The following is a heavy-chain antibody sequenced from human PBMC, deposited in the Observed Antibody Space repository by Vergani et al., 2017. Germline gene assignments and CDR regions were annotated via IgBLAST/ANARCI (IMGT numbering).Heavy chain of an antibody. CDR2: ISSSSSYI. J-gene: IGHJ6*03. Sequence: EVQLVESGGGLVQPGGSLTLSCAASGFTFSSYSMNWVRQAPGKGLEWVSSISSSSSYIYYADSVKGRFTISRDNAKNSLYLQMNSLRAEDTAVYYCARDGWELLDYFYYMDVWGKGTTVTVSS. V-gene: IGHV3-21*01. CDR1: GFTFSSYS. CDR3: ARDGWELLDYFYYMDV. D-gene: IGHD1-26*01.